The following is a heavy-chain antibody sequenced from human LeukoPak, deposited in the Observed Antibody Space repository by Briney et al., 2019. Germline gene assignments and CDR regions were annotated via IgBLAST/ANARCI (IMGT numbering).Heavy chain of an antibody. D-gene: IGHD6-13*01. CDR2: INPNSGGT. Sequence: ASVKVSCKASGYTFTGYYMHWVRQAPGQGLEWMGWINPNSGGTNYAQKFQGRVTMTRDTSISTAYMELSRLRSDDTAVYYCARDLAATENWFDPWGREPWSPSPQ. CDR1: GYTFTGYY. V-gene: IGHV1-2*02. CDR3: ARDLAATENWFDP. J-gene: IGHJ5*02.